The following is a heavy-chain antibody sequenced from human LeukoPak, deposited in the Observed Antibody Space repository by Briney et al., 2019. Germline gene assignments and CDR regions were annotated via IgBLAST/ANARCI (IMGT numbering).Heavy chain of an antibody. CDR3: ARDASSGWYAYYYYYMDV. J-gene: IGHJ6*03. CDR1: GFTFSSYW. CDR2: ISSDGSST. Sequence: PGGSLRLSCAASGFTFSSYWMHGVRQAPGKGRVWVSRISSDGSSTSYADSVKGRFTISRDNAKNTLYLQMNSLRAEDTAVYYCARDASSGWYAYYYYYMDVWGKGTTVTVSS. D-gene: IGHD6-19*01. V-gene: IGHV3-74*01.